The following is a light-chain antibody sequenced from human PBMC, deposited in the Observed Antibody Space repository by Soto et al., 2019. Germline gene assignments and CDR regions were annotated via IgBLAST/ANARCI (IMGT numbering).Light chain of an antibody. Sequence: QSVLTQPPSASGTPGQRVTISCSGSSSNIGSNYVYWYQQLPGTAPKLLIYSNNQRPSGVPDRFSGSKSGSSASLAISGLHSEDEADYYCAAWHDSLNGVLFGGGTKLTDL. CDR2: SNN. CDR1: SSNIGSNY. J-gene: IGLJ2*01. CDR3: AAWHDSLNGVL. V-gene: IGLV1-44*01.